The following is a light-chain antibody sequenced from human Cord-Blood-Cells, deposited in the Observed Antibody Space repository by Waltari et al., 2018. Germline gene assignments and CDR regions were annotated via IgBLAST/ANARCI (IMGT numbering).Light chain of an antibody. CDR2: GAS. J-gene: IGKJ1*01. CDR1: QSVSSN. V-gene: IGKV3-15*01. CDR3: QQYNNWPRT. Sequence: EIVMTQSPATLSVSPGERDTLSCRASQSVSSNLAWYQQKPGQAPRLLIYGASTRATGIPARFSGNGSGTEFTLTISSLQSEDFAVYYCQQYNNWPRTFGQGTKVEIK.